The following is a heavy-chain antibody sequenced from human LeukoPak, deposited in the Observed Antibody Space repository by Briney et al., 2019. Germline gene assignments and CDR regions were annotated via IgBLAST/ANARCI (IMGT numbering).Heavy chain of an antibody. CDR3: ARAGGDYYDSSGYYYPGN. D-gene: IGHD3-22*01. J-gene: IGHJ4*02. Sequence: PSETLSLTCTVSGGSISSGDYYWNWIRQPPGKGPEWIGYIYYSGSTYYNPSLKSRVTISIDTSKNQFSLKLSSVTAADTAVYYCARAGGDYYDSSGYYYPGNWGQGTLVTVSS. CDR1: GGSISSGDYY. CDR2: IYYSGST. V-gene: IGHV4-30-4*08.